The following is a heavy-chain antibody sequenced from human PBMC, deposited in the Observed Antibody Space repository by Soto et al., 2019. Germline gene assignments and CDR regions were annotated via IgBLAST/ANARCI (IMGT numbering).Heavy chain of an antibody. CDR2: ISCYNGKT. CDR1: GYSFTAYG. Sequence: QVQVVQSGDEVKETGASVRVSCKTSGYSFTAYGISWVRQAPGQGLEWMGWISCYNGKTKYAQKVQGRVTMTTDTSTSTAYMEVRRLRSDATDIYYCARDAPPQELRFLEWHNYDYNGMDVWSQGTTVTVSS. D-gene: IGHD3-3*01. CDR3: ARDAPPQELRFLEWHNYDYNGMDV. J-gene: IGHJ6*02. V-gene: IGHV1-18*01.